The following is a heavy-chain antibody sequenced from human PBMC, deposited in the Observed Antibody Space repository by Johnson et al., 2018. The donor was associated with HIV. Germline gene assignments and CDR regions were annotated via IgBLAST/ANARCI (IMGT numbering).Heavy chain of an antibody. CDR2: ISYDGSNK. J-gene: IGHJ3*01. CDR1: GFTFSSYA. Sequence: MQLVESGGGVVQPGRSLRLSCAASGFTFSSYAMHWVRQAPGKGLEWVAVISYDGSNKYYADSVKGRFTISRDNSKNTLHLQMNSLRAEDTAVYYCTKTLVYDSSGYHDGLDLWGQGTLVTVSS. V-gene: IGHV3-30*04. D-gene: IGHD3-22*01. CDR3: TKTLVYDSSGYHDGLDL.